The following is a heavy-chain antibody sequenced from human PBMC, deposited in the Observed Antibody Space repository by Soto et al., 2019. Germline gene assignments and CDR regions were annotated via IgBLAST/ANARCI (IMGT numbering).Heavy chain of an antibody. CDR3: AKDLSWGQCDY. J-gene: IGHJ4*02. CDR2: IRSDGTAT. D-gene: IGHD3-16*01. CDR1: GFTFSNYW. V-gene: IGHV3-74*01. Sequence: EMQLVESGGGLVQPGGSLRLSCVASGFTFSNYWMHWVRQDPGMGLEWVSSIRSDGTATQYADSVNGRFTVSRDNTKNTLYLQMTSLRAEDRALYSCAKDLSWGQCDYWGQGTLVTVSS.